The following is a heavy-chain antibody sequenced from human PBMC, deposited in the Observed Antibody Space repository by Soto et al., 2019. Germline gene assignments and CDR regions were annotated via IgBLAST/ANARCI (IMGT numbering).Heavy chain of an antibody. J-gene: IGHJ3*02. CDR3: ARGGGYYYGSGSYPGDAFDI. Sequence: VGSLRLSCAASGFTFSSYWMSWVRQAPGKGLEWVANIKQDGSEKYYVDSVKGRFTISRDNAKNSPYLQMNSLRAEDTAVYYCARGGGYYYGSGSYPGDAFDIWGQGTMVTVSS. D-gene: IGHD3-10*01. CDR1: GFTFSSYW. V-gene: IGHV3-7*03. CDR2: IKQDGSEK.